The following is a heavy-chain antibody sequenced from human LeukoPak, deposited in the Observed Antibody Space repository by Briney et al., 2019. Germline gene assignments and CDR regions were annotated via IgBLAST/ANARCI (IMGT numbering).Heavy chain of an antibody. CDR2: IYYSGST. CDR1: GGSISSGDYY. CDR3: ARESSIYGSETDAFDI. V-gene: IGHV4-30-4*01. D-gene: IGHD3-10*01. J-gene: IGHJ3*02. Sequence: SETLSLTCTVSGGSISSGDYYWSWIRQPPGKGLEWIGYIYYSGSTYYNPSLKSRVTISVDTSKNQFSLKLSSVTAADTAVYYCARESSIYGSETDAFDIWGQGTMVTVSS.